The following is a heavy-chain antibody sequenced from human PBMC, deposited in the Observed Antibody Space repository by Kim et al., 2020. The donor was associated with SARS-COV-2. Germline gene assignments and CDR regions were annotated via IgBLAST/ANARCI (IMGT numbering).Heavy chain of an antibody. D-gene: IGHD3-9*01. CDR2: INENGDNT. V-gene: IGHV3-43*02. CDR1: GFNFDDYA. J-gene: IGHJ6*02. Sequence: GGSLRLSCVAFGFNFDDYAMHWVRQGPGKGLEWISLINENGDNTYYADSVKGRFTVSRDNSKNSLYLEMKSVKVEDAALYYCAKDFDVTRNFDFLPHYYGLDVWGQGTTVTVSS. CDR3: AKDFDVTRNFDFLPHYYGLDV.